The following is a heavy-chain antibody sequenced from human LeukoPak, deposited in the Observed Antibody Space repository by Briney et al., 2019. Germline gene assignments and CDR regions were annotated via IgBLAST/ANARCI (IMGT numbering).Heavy chain of an antibody. V-gene: IGHV3-23*01. Sequence: GGSLRLSCTASGFTLSNSDMNWVRQAPGKGLEWVSSIRGSGYYAEYTDSVKGRFTISRDNSKNTLYLQMNSLRAEDTAVYYCAKFYYDFWSGYFDYWGQGTLVTVSS. CDR2: IRGSGYYA. CDR1: GFTLSNSD. D-gene: IGHD3-3*01. CDR3: AKFYYDFWSGYFDY. J-gene: IGHJ4*02.